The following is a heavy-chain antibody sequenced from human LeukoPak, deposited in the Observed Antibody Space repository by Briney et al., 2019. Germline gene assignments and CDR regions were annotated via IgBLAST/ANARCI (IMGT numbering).Heavy chain of an antibody. CDR2: IWYEGSNK. J-gene: IGHJ6*02. CDR1: GFTFRSSG. D-gene: IGHD2-2*01. V-gene: IGHV3-33*01. CDR3: AREGGGDIVVVPAAPTNYGMDV. Sequence: GRSLRFSCAAPGFTFRSSGMHWVRQAPGKGREWVAVIWYEGSNKYYADSVKGRFTISRDNSKNTLYLQMNSLRAEDTAVYYCAREGGGDIVVVPAAPTNYGMDVWGQGTTVTVSS.